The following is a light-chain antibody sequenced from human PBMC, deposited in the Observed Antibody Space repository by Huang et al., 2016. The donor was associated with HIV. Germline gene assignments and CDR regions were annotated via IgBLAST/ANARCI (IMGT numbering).Light chain of an antibody. CDR2: GAS. Sequence: DIAMTQSPSSLSAPVGDIVTISCRAGQNIETYLNWFQQKPGEAPKLLIYGASNRHSGGPLRVRSAGSCTYFSLTITSLQPEDFATYFCQQTFAAPPEDTFGQGTRVEI. CDR3: QQTFAAPPEDT. V-gene: IGKV1-39*01. J-gene: IGKJ2*01. CDR1: QNIETY.